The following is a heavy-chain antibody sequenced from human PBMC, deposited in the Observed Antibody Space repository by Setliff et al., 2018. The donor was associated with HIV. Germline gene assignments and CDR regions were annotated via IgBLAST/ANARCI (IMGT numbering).Heavy chain of an antibody. V-gene: IGHV4-39*07. CDR3: ARGKISPRGVVLIDY. CDR2: VFNSGST. CDR1: GDSIDSSYYY. Sequence: SETLSLTCKVSGDSIDSSYYYWAWIRQPPGRGLEWIGTVFNSGSTYYTPSLRGRVTISVDKSNNQFSLRLSSVTAADTAVYYCARGKISPRGVVLIDYWGQGTLVTVSS. D-gene: IGHD3-22*01. J-gene: IGHJ4*02.